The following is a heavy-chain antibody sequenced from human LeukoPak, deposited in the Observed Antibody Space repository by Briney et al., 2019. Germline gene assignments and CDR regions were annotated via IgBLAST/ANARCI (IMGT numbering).Heavy chain of an antibody. J-gene: IGHJ4*02. Sequence: GGSLRLSCAASGFNFNSYEVNWVRQAPGKGLEWLSYISSTGGTIYYADSVKGRFTISRDNAKNSLYLQMNSLRVEDTAFYYCARDLGYSFGHFDYWGQGTLVTVSS. V-gene: IGHV3-48*03. CDR2: ISSTGGTI. CDR3: ARDLGYSFGHFDY. D-gene: IGHD5-18*01. CDR1: GFNFNSYE.